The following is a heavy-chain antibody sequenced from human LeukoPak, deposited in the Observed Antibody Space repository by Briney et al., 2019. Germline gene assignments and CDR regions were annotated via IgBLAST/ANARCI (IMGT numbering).Heavy chain of an antibody. CDR1: GGSFSGYY. Sequence: SETLSLTCAVYGGSFSGYYWSWIRQPPGKGLEWIGEINHSGSTNYNPYLKSRVTISVDTSKNQFFLKLSSVTAADTAVYYCARGNNYGGNLDYWGQGNLVTVSS. CDR3: ARGNNYGGNLDY. J-gene: IGHJ4*02. D-gene: IGHD4-23*01. CDR2: INHSGST. V-gene: IGHV4-34*01.